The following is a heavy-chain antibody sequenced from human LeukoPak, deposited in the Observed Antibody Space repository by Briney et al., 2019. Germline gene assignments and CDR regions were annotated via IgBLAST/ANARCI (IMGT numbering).Heavy chain of an antibody. J-gene: IGHJ4*02. D-gene: IGHD3-22*01. CDR3: ARNGKWLLRNAFDY. V-gene: IGHV4-34*01. CDR1: GGSFSGYY. CDR2: INHSGST. Sequence: PSETLSLTCAVYGGSFSGYYWSWIRQPPGKGLDWIGEINHSGSTNYNPSLKSRVTISVDTSKNQFSLKLSSVTAADTAVYYCARNGKWLLRNAFDYWGQGTLVTVSS.